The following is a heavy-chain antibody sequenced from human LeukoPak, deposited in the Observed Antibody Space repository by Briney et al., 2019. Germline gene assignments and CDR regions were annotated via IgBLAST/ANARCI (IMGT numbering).Heavy chain of an antibody. CDR3: ASDSDSSSWFDY. CDR1: GFTLRISW. J-gene: IGHJ5*01. CDR2: INTDGRST. Sequence: GGSLRLSCAVSGFTLRISWMHWVRQVPGKGLVLVSRINTDGRSTSYADSVKGRFTVSRDNAKNTLYLLMNSLRAEDTAVYYCASDSDSSSWFDYWGQGSLVTVSS. D-gene: IGHD2-2*01. V-gene: IGHV3-74*01.